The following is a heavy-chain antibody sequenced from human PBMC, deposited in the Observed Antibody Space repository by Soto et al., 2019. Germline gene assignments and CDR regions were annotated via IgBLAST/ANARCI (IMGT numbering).Heavy chain of an antibody. D-gene: IGHD2-2*01. CDR2: ISNSGDTI. Sequence: EVQLLESGGGLVQPGGSLRLSCVASGFTFSYYTMSWVRQAPGKGLEWVSGISNSGDTIYYADSVKGRFTISRDNFNHTLYLQVNSLIADDTAVYYFAAPVPAPTLFDCCDMDVWGQGTTVNVSS. V-gene: IGHV3-23*01. CDR3: AAPVPAPTLFDCCDMDV. CDR1: GFTFSYYT. J-gene: IGHJ6*02.